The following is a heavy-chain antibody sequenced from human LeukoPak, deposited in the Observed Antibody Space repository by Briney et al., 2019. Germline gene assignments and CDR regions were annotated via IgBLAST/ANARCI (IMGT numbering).Heavy chain of an antibody. D-gene: IGHD3-10*01. J-gene: IGHJ4*02. CDR1: GFTVSSNY. V-gene: IGHV3-66*01. CDR3: ATSLGSGSPFDY. Sequence: GGSLRLSCAASGFTVSSNYMSWVRQAPGKGLEWVSVIYSGGSTYYADSVKGSFTISRDNSKNTLYLQMNSLRAEDTAVYYCATSLGSGSPFDYWGQGTLVTVSS. CDR2: IYSGGST.